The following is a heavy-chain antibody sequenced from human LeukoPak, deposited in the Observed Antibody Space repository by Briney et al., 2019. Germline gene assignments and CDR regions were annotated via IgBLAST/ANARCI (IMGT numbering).Heavy chain of an antibody. CDR2: IRSKAYGGTT. Sequence: PGGSLRLSCTASGFTFGDYAMSWVRQAPGKGLEWVGFIRSKAYGGTTEYAASVKGRFTISRDDSKSIAYLQMNSLKTEDTAVYYCTRVGGSYTLDYWGQGTLVTVSS. V-gene: IGHV3-49*04. CDR1: GFTFGDYA. J-gene: IGHJ4*02. D-gene: IGHD3-16*01. CDR3: TRVGGSYTLDY.